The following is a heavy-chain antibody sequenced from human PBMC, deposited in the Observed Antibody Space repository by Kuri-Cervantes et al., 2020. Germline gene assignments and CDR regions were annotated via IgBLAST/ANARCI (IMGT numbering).Heavy chain of an antibody. J-gene: IGHJ6*02. CDR3: ARALGGDYPYYYYYGMDV. CDR1: GYTFTSYD. V-gene: IGHV1-8*01. Sequence: ASVKVSCKASGYTFTSYDINWVRQATGQGLEWMGWMNPNSGNTGYAQKFQGRVTMTRNTSISTAYMELSSLRSDDTAVYYCARALGGDYPYYYYYGMDVWGQGTTVTVSS. D-gene: IGHD4-17*01. CDR2: MNPNSGNT.